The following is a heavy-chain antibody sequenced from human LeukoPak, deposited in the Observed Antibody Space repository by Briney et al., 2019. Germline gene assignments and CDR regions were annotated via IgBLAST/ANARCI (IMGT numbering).Heavy chain of an antibody. CDR1: GGSISSYY. D-gene: IGHD6-6*01. Sequence: SETLSLTCTVSGGSISSYYWSWIRQPPGKGLEWIGYIYYSGSTNYNPSLKSRVTISVDTSKNQFSLKLSSVTAADTAVYYCARATPYSSSSDYYYGMDVWGQGTTVTVSS. CDR2: IYYSGST. CDR3: ARATPYSSSSDYYYGMDV. V-gene: IGHV4-59*08. J-gene: IGHJ6*02.